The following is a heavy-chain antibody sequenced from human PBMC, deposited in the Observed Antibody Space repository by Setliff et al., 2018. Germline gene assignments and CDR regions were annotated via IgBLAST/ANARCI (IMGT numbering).Heavy chain of an antibody. J-gene: IGHJ5*02. D-gene: IGHD3-3*01. CDR1: GLTFRSYG. CDR3: ARVVYDFRTGQGGP. V-gene: IGHV3-33*08. Sequence: GGSLRLSCAASGLTFRSYGFHWVRQAPGKGLEWVAAIWHDGSKEYYSDSVKGRFTISRDDSKNMVHLQMDSLRAEETAVYYCARVVYDFRTGQGGPWAQGTRVTVSS. CDR2: IWHDGSKE.